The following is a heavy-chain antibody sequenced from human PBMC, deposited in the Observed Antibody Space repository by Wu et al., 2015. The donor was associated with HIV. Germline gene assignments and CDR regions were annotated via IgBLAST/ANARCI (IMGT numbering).Heavy chain of an antibody. CDR2: INPNSGGT. D-gene: IGHD3-22*01. CDR3: ARDFXYYYDSSGSIRPGGAFDI. CDR1: GYTFTGYY. Sequence: QVQLVQSGAEVKKPGASVKVSCKASGYTFTGYYTHWVRQAPGQGLEWMGWINPNSGGTNYAQKFQGRVTMTRDTSISTAYMELSRLRSDDTAVYYCARDFXYYYDSSGSIRPGGAFDIWGQGQWSPSLQ. J-gene: IGHJ3*02. V-gene: IGHV1-2*02.